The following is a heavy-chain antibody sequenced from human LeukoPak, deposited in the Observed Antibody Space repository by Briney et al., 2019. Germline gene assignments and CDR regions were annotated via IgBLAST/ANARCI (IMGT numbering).Heavy chain of an antibody. CDR2: LFYTGSP. Sequence: SETLSLTCTVSGHSISSGYYWGWVRQPPGQGLEWIGSLFYTGSPYYNPSLTSRLTMSIDTSKNQFSLKLSSVTAADTAVYFCASDTVVADGFFHSWGQGTLVTVSS. CDR1: GHSISSGYY. V-gene: IGHV4-38-2*02. CDR3: ASDTVVADGFFHS. J-gene: IGHJ4*02. D-gene: IGHD6-19*01.